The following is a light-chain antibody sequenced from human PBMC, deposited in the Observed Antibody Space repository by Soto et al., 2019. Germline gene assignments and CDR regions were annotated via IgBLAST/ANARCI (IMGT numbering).Light chain of an antibody. V-gene: IGKV1-5*01. Sequence: DIQMTQSPSTLSASIGDRVTITCRASQNINNWIAWYQQKPGKAPKFLIYDASTLESGVPSRFSGSGFGTEFSLTISSLQPDDFGSYYCQHVPTFVQGTMVEMK. CDR3: QHVPT. CDR1: QNINNW. J-gene: IGKJ1*01. CDR2: DAS.